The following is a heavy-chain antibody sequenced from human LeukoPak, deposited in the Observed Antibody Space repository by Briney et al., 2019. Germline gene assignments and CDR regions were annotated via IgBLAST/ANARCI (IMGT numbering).Heavy chain of an antibody. CDR2: ISSSGSTI. V-gene: IGHV3-11*01. CDR3: AGLYSSGWYVDY. J-gene: IGHJ4*02. D-gene: IGHD6-19*01. Sequence: GGSLRLSCAASGFTFSDYYMSWIRQAPRKGLGWVSYISSSGSTIYYADSVKGRFTISRDNAKNSLYLQMNSLRAEDTAVYYCAGLYSSGWYVDYWGQGTLVTVSS. CDR1: GFTFSDYY.